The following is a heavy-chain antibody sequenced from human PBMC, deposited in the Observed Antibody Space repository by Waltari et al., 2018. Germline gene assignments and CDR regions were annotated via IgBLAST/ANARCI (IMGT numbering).Heavy chain of an antibody. D-gene: IGHD3-10*01. Sequence: QPQLQESGPRLVKPSETLSLTCSVSGDSLMYNRYYWGRHPRPPGKGLGWIGSTYYDGTTHYNSSLKGRATISVDPTKNQFSLEISSTTAADTAVYYCARDPTKGVYNWFDPWGQGILVIVSS. CDR2: TYYDGTT. J-gene: IGHJ5*02. V-gene: IGHV4-39*07. CDR3: ARDPTKGVYNWFDP. CDR1: GDSLMYNRYY.